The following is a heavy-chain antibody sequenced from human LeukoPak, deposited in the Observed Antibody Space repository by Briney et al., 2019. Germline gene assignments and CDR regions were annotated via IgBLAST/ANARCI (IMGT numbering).Heavy chain of an antibody. Sequence: GGSLRLSCAASGFTFSTYAIHWVRQAPGKGLEWVAAISHDSYDTFYADSVKGRFTTSRDTSKNTLYLQMDSLRPDDTAMYYCARDIFDFSRSGTRGLADLPDYWGQGILVTVSA. CDR3: ARDIFDFSRSGTRGLADLPDY. CDR2: ISHDSYDT. V-gene: IGHV3-30*01. J-gene: IGHJ4*02. CDR1: GFTFSTYA. D-gene: IGHD3-10*01.